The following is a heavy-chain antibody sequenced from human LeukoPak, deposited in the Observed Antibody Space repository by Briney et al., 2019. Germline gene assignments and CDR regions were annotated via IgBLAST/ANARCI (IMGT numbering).Heavy chain of an antibody. J-gene: IGHJ4*02. D-gene: IGHD2-2*01. CDR3: ARGQLWYCSSTSCSIASFDY. V-gene: IGHV3-30-3*01. Sequence: GGSLRLSCAASGFTFSSYAMHWVRQAPGKGLEWVAVISYDGSNKYYADSVKGRFTISRDNSKNTLYLQMNSLRAEDTAVYYCARGQLWYCSSTSCSIASFDYWGQGTLVTVSS. CDR1: GFTFSSYA. CDR2: ISYDGSNK.